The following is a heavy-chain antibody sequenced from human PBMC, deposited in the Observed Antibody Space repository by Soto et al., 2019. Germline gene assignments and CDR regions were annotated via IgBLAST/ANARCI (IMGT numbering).Heavy chain of an antibody. CDR3: ARLSGSYYRANYFDY. Sequence: QVQLQESGPGLVKPSETLSLTCTVSGGSVSSGNYYWSWIRRPPGKGLEWIGYIYYSGSTNYNPSLKSRVTISVDTSKNQFSLKLSSVTAADTAVYYCARLSGSYYRANYFDYWGQGTLVTVSS. V-gene: IGHV4-61*01. CDR2: IYYSGST. J-gene: IGHJ4*02. CDR1: GGSVSSGNYY. D-gene: IGHD3-10*01.